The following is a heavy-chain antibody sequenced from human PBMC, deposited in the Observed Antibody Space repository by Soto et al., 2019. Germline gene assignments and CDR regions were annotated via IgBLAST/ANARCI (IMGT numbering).Heavy chain of an antibody. Sequence: EVQLVQSGAEVKKPGESLRISCKGSGYSFTSYWISWVRQMPGKGLEWMGRIDPSDADTNYSPSFQGHVTISADKSISSAYLPWSSLKASDTAMYYCARLQAAAGDNDLTFDYWGQGTLVTVSS. D-gene: IGHD6-13*01. CDR1: GYSFTSYW. V-gene: IGHV5-10-1*01. CDR2: IDPSDADT. CDR3: ARLQAAAGDNDLTFDY. J-gene: IGHJ4*02.